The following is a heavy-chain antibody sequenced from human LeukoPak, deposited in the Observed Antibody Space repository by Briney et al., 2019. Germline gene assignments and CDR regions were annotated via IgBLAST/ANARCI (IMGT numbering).Heavy chain of an antibody. CDR1: GYTFTSYG. J-gene: IGHJ5*02. Sequence: ASVKVSCKASGYTFTSYGISWVRQAPGQGLEWMGWISAYNGNTNYAQKLQGRVTTTTDTSTSTAYMELRSLRSDDTAVYYCARDLVPRYCSSTSCSVPNWFDPWGQGTLVTVSS. CDR3: ARDLVPRYCSSTSCSVPNWFDP. D-gene: IGHD2-2*01. V-gene: IGHV1-18*01. CDR2: ISAYNGNT.